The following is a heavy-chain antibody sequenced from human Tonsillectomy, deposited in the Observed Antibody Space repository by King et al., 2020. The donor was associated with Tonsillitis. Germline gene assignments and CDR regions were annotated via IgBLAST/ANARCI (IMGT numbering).Heavy chain of an antibody. CDR3: ARFYDFWSIFDY. CDR2: INPDSGVT. Sequence: VQLVESGAEVKKPGASVIVSCKPSGYTFINFYIHWVRQAPGQRLEWMGWINPDSGVTNYAQKFQGRVTMTRETSISTAYMQLSRLRSDDTAVYYCARFYDFWSIFDYWGQGTQVTVSS. CDR1: GYTFINFY. J-gene: IGHJ4*02. D-gene: IGHD3-3*01. V-gene: IGHV1-2*02.